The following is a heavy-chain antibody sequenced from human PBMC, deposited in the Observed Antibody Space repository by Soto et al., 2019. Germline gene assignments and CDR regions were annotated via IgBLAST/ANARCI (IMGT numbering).Heavy chain of an antibody. J-gene: IGHJ4*02. CDR2: IGSKTGNYVT. D-gene: IGHD2-2*01. CDR3: CRAYCSRTSCSALES. Sequence: GGSLRLSCVASGFTFSGSRMHWVRQASGKGLEWVGRIGSKTGNYVTTYAASVRGRFTISRDDSMNTAFLQMKTLKTEDTAVYYCCRAYCSRTSCSALESWGQGTLVTVSS. CDR1: GFTFSGSR. V-gene: IGHV3-73*01.